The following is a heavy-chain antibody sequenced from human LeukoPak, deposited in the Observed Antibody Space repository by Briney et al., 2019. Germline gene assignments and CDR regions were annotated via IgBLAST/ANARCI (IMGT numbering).Heavy chain of an antibody. J-gene: IGHJ5*02. Sequence: ASVKVSCKASGYTFTSYYMHWVRQAPGQGLEWMGIINPSGGSTSYAQKFQGRVTMTRDMSKSTVYMELSSLRSEDTAVYYCARDHGVVTAIHFRPVPHNWFDPWGQGTLVTVSS. CDR3: ARDHGVVTAIHFRPVPHNWFDP. CDR1: GYTFTSYY. CDR2: INPSGGST. D-gene: IGHD2-21*02. V-gene: IGHV1-46*01.